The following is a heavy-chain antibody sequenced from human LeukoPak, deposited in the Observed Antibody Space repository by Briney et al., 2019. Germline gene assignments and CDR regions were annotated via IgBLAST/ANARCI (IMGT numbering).Heavy chain of an antibody. Sequence: SETLSLTCAVSGGSISSNNWWSWVRQPPGKGLEWIGEIYHSGSTNYNPSLKSRVTISVDTSKNQFSLKLSSVTAADTAVYYCARLYFVRWFDPWGQGILVTVSS. J-gene: IGHJ5*02. V-gene: IGHV4-4*02. D-gene: IGHD3-10*01. CDR2: IYHSGST. CDR3: ARLYFVRWFDP. CDR1: GGSISSNNW.